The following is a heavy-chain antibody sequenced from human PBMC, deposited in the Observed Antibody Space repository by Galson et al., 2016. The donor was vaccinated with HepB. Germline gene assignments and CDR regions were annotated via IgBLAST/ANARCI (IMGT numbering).Heavy chain of an antibody. J-gene: IGHJ4*02. D-gene: IGHD2-21*02. CDR1: GVSISSHY. V-gene: IGHV4-59*11. CDR3: ASQISTDCGGGCYLFDY. CDR2: IYFSGNT. Sequence: SETLSLTCTVSGVSISSHYWSWIRQPPGKGLAWIGYIYFSGNTNYNPSLKSGVTISVDTSKNQFSLKLSSVTAADTAVYYCASQISTDCGGGCYLFDYWGQGTLVTVYS.